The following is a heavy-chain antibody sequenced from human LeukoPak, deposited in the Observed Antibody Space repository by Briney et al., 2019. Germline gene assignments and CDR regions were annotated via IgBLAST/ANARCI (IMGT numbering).Heavy chain of an antibody. V-gene: IGHV5-51*01. CDR1: GYSFTSYW. J-gene: IGHJ6*02. Sequence: GESLKISCKGSGYSFTSYWIGWVRPMPGKGLEWMGIIYPGDSDTRYSPSFQGQVTISADKSISTAYLQWSSLKASDTAMYYCGTTVTTSFYYYYGMDVWGQGTTVTVSS. CDR3: GTTVTTSFYYYYGMDV. D-gene: IGHD4-17*01. CDR2: IYPGDSDT.